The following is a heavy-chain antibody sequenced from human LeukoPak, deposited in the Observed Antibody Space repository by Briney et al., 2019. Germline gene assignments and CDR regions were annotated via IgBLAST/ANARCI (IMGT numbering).Heavy chain of an antibody. Sequence: PGGSLRLSCAASGFTFSSYAMNWVRQAPGKGLEWVGHIIRKTDGGTTDYAAPVKGRFTISRDDSKNTLYLQINSLKTEDTALYYCTTGSYYFDYWGQGTLVTVSS. CDR1: GFTFSSYA. V-gene: IGHV3-15*01. CDR2: IIRKTDGGTT. D-gene: IGHD1-26*01. CDR3: TTGSYYFDY. J-gene: IGHJ4*02.